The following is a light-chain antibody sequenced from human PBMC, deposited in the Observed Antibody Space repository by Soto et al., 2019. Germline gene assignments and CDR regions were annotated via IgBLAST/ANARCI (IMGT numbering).Light chain of an antibody. V-gene: IGKV3-20*01. J-gene: IGKJ2*01. CDR1: QSVSSSY. CDR3: QLYGSSPPRYT. CDR2: AAS. Sequence: ESVLTQSPGTLSLSPGERAALSCRASQSVSSSYLAWYQQKSGQAPRLLIYAASTRATGIPDRFSGSGSGTDFTLTISRLEPEDFAVYFCQLYGSSPPRYTFGQGTKVDI.